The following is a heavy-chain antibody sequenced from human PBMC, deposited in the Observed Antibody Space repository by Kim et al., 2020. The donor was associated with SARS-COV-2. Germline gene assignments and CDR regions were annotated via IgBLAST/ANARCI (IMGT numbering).Heavy chain of an antibody. Sequence: ANSGKGRFTISRDNSKNTLYLQMNSLRAEDTAVYYCAKDVVVVAAKPFNNWGQGTLVTVSS. D-gene: IGHD2-15*01. J-gene: IGHJ4*02. V-gene: IGHV3-23*01. CDR3: AKDVVVVAAKPFNN.